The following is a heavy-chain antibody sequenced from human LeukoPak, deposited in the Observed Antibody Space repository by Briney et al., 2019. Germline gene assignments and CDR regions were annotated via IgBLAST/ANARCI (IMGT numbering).Heavy chain of an antibody. CDR1: GGSISSYY. CDR3: ARSNDWGNWFDP. Sequence: SETLSLTCTDSGGSISSYYWSWIRQPPGKGLEWIGFVYYTGNTNYSPSLESRVTLSVDTSMNQFSRKLRSVTAADTAVYYCARSNDWGNWFDPWGQGTLVTVSS. J-gene: IGHJ5*02. D-gene: IGHD3-9*01. CDR2: VYYTGNT. V-gene: IGHV4-59*01.